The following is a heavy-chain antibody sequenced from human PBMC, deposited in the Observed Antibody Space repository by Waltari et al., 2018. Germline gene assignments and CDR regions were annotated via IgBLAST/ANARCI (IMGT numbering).Heavy chain of an antibody. V-gene: IGHV3-21*01. J-gene: IGHJ4*02. Sequence: EVQLVESGGGLVKPGGSLRLSCAASGFTFSSYTMKWVRQAPGKGVEWGSSITNSNNYMYYADSVKGRFTISRDNTQKSVYLQMNSLRAEDTAVYYCAREWGRDADCWGQGTLVTVSS. D-gene: IGHD1-26*01. CDR3: AREWGRDADC. CDR1: GFTFSSYT. CDR2: ITNSNNYM.